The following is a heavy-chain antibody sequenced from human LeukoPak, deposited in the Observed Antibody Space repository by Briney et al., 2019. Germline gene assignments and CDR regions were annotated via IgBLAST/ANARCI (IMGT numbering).Heavy chain of an antibody. J-gene: IGHJ4*02. CDR2: INPSGGST. Sequence: ASVKVSCKASGYTLTNYYMHWVRQAPGQGLEWMGLINPSGGSTNYAQKFQGRVTMTGDTSTSTVYMELSSLRSEDTAVYYCARGDCRGDCRIDDNWGQGTLVTVSS. D-gene: IGHD2-21*02. CDR3: ARGDCRGDCRIDDN. CDR1: GYTLTNYY. V-gene: IGHV1-46*01.